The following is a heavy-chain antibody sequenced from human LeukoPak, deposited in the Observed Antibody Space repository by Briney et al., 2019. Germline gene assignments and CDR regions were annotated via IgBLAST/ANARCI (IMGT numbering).Heavy chain of an antibody. J-gene: IGHJ3*02. Sequence: SVKVSCKASGFTFTSSAMQWLRQARGQRLKWIGWIVVGSGNKNYAQKLQERVTITRDMSTSTAYMELSSLRSEDTAVYYCAASNYYDSTFDIWGQGTMVTVSS. D-gene: IGHD3-22*01. CDR1: GFTFTSSA. CDR3: AASNYYDSTFDI. CDR2: IVVGSGNK. V-gene: IGHV1-58*02.